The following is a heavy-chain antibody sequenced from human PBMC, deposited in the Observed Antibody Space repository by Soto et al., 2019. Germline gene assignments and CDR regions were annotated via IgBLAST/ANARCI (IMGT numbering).Heavy chain of an antibody. D-gene: IGHD3-10*01. J-gene: IGHJ5*02. CDR2: IYPGDSDT. CDR1: GFSFTNYW. Sequence: PGESLKISCKGSGFSFTNYWIGWVRQMPGKGLEWMGIIYPGDSDTTYSPAFQGQVTISADKSISTAYLQWSSLKASDTAMYYCARHYYGSRNYFNIHPTDPWGQGTLVTVSS. V-gene: IGHV5-51*01. CDR3: ARHYYGSRNYFNIHPTDP.